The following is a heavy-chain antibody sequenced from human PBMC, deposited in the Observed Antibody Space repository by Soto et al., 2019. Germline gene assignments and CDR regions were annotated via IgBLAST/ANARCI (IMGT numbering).Heavy chain of an antibody. J-gene: IGHJ1*01. CDR3: ASPYCSGGSCYLTEYFQH. D-gene: IGHD2-15*01. V-gene: IGHV3-30*03. CDR2: IAYDASKK. Sequence: GGSLRLSCAAPGFTLSSYWMHWVRQAPGKGLEWVAVIAYDASKKYYADSVKGRFTISRDNSKNTLYLQMNSLRDEDTAVYYCASPYCSGGSCYLTEYFQHWGQGTLVTVSS. CDR1: GFTLSSYW.